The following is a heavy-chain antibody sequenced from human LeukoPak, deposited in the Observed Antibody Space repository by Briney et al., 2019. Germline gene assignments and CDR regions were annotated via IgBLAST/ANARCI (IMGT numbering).Heavy chain of an antibody. CDR1: GGSISSYY. CDR3: ARVAWELSNDAFDI. D-gene: IGHD1-26*01. J-gene: IGHJ3*02. V-gene: IGHV4-59*12. CDR2: IYYSGST. Sequence: SETLSLTCTVSGGSISSYYWSWIRQPPGKGLEWIGYIYYSGSTNYNPSLKSRVTISVDTSKNQFSLKLSSVTAADTAVYYCARVAWELSNDAFDIWGQGTMVTVSS.